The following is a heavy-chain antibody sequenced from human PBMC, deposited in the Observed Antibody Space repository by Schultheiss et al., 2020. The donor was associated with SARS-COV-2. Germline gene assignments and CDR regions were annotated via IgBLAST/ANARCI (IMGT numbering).Heavy chain of an antibody. Sequence: ASVKVSCKASGYTFTSYAMHWVRQAPGQRLEWMGWINAGNGNTKYSQKFQGRVTITRDTSASTAYMELSSLRSEDTAVYYCARTVCSSTSCYADYYYGMDVWGQGTTVTVSS. CDR3: ARTVCSSTSCYADYYYGMDV. V-gene: IGHV1-3*01. CDR1: GYTFTSYA. D-gene: IGHD2-2*01. J-gene: IGHJ6*02. CDR2: INAGNGNT.